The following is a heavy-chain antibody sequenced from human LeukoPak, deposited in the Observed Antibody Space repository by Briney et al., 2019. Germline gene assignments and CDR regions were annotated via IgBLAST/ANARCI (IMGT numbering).Heavy chain of an antibody. J-gene: IGHJ4*02. D-gene: IGHD3-16*01. CDR2: ISGSGGST. Sequence: GGTLRLSCAASGFTFSSYGMSWVRQAPGKGLEWVSAISGSGGSTYYADSVKGRFTISRDNSKNTLYLQMNSLRAEDTAVYYCAKRGGMYPAHYFDYWGQGTLVTVSS. CDR1: GFTFSSYG. CDR3: AKRGGMYPAHYFDY. V-gene: IGHV3-23*01.